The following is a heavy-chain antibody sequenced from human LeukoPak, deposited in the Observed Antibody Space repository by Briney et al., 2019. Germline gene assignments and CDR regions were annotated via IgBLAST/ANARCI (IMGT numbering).Heavy chain of an antibody. CDR2: IYHSGST. Sequence: PSETLSLTCAVSGGSISSSNWWSWVRQPPGKGLEWIGEIYHSGSTNYNPSLKSRVTISVNKSKNQFSLKLSSVTAADTAVYYCARGAGGSSRDFDYWGQGTLVTVSS. CDR3: ARGAGGSSRDFDY. D-gene: IGHD1-26*01. J-gene: IGHJ4*02. CDR1: GGSISSSNW. V-gene: IGHV4-4*02.